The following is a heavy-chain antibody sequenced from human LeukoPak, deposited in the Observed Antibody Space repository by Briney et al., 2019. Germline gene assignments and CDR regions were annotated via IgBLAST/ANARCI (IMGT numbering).Heavy chain of an antibody. CDR1: GFTFSSYA. D-gene: IGHD6-13*01. V-gene: IGHV3-30-3*01. J-gene: IGHJ6*02. CDR3: ARDRASIAAAGTYYYYGMDV. Sequence: GGSLRLSCAASGFTFSSYAMHWVRQAPGKGLEWVAVISYDGSNKYYADSVKGRFTISRDNSKNTLYLQMNSLRAEDTAVHYCARDRASIAAAGTYYYYGMDVWGQGTTVTVSS. CDR2: ISYDGSNK.